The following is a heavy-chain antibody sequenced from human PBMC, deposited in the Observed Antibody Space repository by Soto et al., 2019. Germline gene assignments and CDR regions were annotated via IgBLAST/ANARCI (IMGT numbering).Heavy chain of an antibody. D-gene: IGHD5-12*01. V-gene: IGHV3-74*01. CDR1: GFSFSSYW. CDR2: IKSDGTRR. J-gene: IGHJ4*02. CDR3: GTSEEMAEIILN. Sequence: GGSLRLSCAASGFSFSSYWMHWVRQVPGKGLVWVSRIKSDGTRRDYAESVKGRFTISRDNAKNTLYLRMISLRVEDTAVYYCGTSEEMAEIILNWGQGSLVTVSS.